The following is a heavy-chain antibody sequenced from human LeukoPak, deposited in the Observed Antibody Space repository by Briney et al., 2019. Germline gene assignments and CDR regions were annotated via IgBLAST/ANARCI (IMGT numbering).Heavy chain of an antibody. V-gene: IGHV3-11*04. CDR3: ARAVDVADY. CDR1: GFTFSDYY. CDR2: ISSSGSTI. J-gene: IGHJ4*02. Sequence: PGGSLRLSCAASGFTFSDYYMSWIRQASGKGLEWVSYISSSGSTIYYADSVKGRFTISRDNAKNSVYLEMNNLRVEDTAVYYCARAVDVADYWGRGTLVTVSS.